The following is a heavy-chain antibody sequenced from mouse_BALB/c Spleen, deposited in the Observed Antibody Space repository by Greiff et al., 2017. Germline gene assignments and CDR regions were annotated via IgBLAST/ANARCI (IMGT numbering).Heavy chain of an antibody. CDR2: IDPANGNT. CDR3: APLYDGSLDY. CDR1: GFNIKDTY. V-gene: IGHV14-3*02. Sequence: VQLQQSGAELVKPGASVKLSCTASGFNIKDTYMHWVKQRPEQGLEWIGRIDPANGNTKYDPKFQGKATITADTSSNTAYLQLSSLTSEDTAVYYGAPLYDGSLDYWGQGTTLTVSS. J-gene: IGHJ2*01. D-gene: IGHD2-3*01.